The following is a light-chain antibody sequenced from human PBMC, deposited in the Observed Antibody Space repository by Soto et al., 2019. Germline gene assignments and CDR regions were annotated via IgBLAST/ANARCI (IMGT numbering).Light chain of an antibody. Sequence: EIVRTQSPATLSVSPVERATVSFRASQSVSSNLAWYQQKPGQAPRLLIYDASTRATGIPARFSGSGSGTEFTLTISSLQAEDFAIYYCQQYNNWPLPFGGGTKVDIK. V-gene: IGKV3-15*01. CDR3: QQYNNWPLP. CDR1: QSVSSN. J-gene: IGKJ4*01. CDR2: DAS.